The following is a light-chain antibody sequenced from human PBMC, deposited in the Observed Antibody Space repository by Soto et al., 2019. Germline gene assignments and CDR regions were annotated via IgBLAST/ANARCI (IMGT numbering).Light chain of an antibody. CDR1: QSISFW. CDR2: DAS. Sequence: DIRINHSPSTLSAFVGDSVTITCRASQSISFWVAWYQQKPGKAPKLLIHDASSLESGVPSRFSGSRSGTEFTLTISSLQPDDLATYFCQQYYSFPTFGQGTRLEIK. CDR3: QQYYSFPT. V-gene: IGKV1-5*01. J-gene: IGKJ5*01.